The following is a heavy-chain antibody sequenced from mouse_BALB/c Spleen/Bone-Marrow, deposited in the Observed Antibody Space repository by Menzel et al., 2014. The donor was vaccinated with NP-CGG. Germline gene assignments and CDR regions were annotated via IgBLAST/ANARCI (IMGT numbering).Heavy chain of an antibody. CDR3: ARSGYGNYVDC. J-gene: IGHJ2*03. Sequence: QVQLKDSGPELVKPVASVKIACKVSGYPFSSSWMNWVKQRPGQGLEWIGRIYPGDGNTNYNGKFKGKATLTADKSSSTASMHLSSLTSVDSAVYFRARSGYGNYVDCWGQGTSLTVSS. V-gene: IGHV1-82*01. D-gene: IGHD2-10*02. CDR1: GYPFSSSW. CDR2: IYPGDGNT.